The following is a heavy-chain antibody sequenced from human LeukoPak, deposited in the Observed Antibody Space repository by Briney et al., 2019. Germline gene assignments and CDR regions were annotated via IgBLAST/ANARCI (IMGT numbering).Heavy chain of an antibody. CDR2: IYYSGST. Sequence: SETLSLTCTVSGGSISSGDYYWSWIRQPPGKGLEWIGYIYYSGSTYYNPSLKSRVTISVDTSKNQFSLKLSSVTAADTAVYYCARVLPDYGSGRPPFANWFDPWGQGTLVTVSS. D-gene: IGHD3-10*01. V-gene: IGHV4-30-4*01. J-gene: IGHJ5*02. CDR1: GGSISSGDYY. CDR3: ARVLPDYGSGRPPFANWFDP.